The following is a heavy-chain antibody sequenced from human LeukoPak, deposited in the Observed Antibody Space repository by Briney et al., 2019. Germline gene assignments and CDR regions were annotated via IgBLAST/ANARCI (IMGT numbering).Heavy chain of an antibody. CDR3: ARGRFLEWLSGHGFDY. V-gene: IGHV3-20*04. J-gene: IGHJ4*02. CDR1: GFTFDDYG. CDR2: INWNGGNT. D-gene: IGHD3-3*01. Sequence: GGSLRLSCAASGFTFDDYGMSWVRQAPGKGLEWVSGINWNGGNTGYADSVKGRFTISRDNAKNSLYLQMNSLRAEDTALYYCARGRFLEWLSGHGFDYWGQGTLVTVSS.